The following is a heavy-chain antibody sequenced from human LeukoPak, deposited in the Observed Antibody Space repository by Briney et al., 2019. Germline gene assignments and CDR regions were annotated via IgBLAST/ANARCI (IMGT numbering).Heavy chain of an antibody. J-gene: IGHJ3*02. CDR3: ARTVAFDI. Sequence: GRSLRLSCAASGFTHSSYWMSWVRQAPGKGLEWVGNIKQDGSEKYYVDSVKGRFTISRDNAKNSLYLQMNSLRAEDTAVCNCARTVAFDIWGQGTMVTVSS. V-gene: IGHV3-7*01. CDR1: GFTHSSYW. CDR2: IKQDGSEK.